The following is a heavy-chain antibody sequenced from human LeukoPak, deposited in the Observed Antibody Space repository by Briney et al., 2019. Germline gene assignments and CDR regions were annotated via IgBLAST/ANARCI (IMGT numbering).Heavy chain of an antibody. V-gene: IGHV3-23*01. D-gene: IGHD3-16*02. CDR3: AKIPTYYDYVWGSYRPYFDY. CDR2: ISGSGGST. CDR1: GFTFSSYA. Sequence: PGGSLRLSCAASGFTFSSYAMSWVRQAPGKGLEWVSAISGSGGSTYYADSVKGRFTISRDNSKNTLYLQMNSLRAEHTAVYYCAKIPTYYDYVWGSYRPYFDYWGQGTLVTVSS. J-gene: IGHJ4*02.